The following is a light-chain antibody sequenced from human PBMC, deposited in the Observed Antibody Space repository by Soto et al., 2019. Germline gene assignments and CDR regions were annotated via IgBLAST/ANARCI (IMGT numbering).Light chain of an antibody. V-gene: IGKV1-5*03. J-gene: IGKJ1*01. CDR2: NVS. Sequence: DIPMTQSPSTLSASVGDRVTITCRASQSRNNWLAWYQQKPGNAPKLLIYNVSNLETGVPSRFSGSGSGTEFTLTISSLQPDDFATYYCQQYNSYSWTFGEGTKVEIK. CDR1: QSRNNW. CDR3: QQYNSYSWT.